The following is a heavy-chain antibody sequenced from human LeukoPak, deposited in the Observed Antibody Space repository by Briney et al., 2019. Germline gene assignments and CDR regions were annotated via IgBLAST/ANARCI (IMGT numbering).Heavy chain of an antibody. Sequence: GGSLRLSCAASGFTFSSYSMNWVRQAPGKGLEWVSSISSSSIYIYYADSVKGRFTISRDNAKNSLYLQMNSLRAEDTAVYYCARGWNSDYFDYWGQRTLGTVSP. CDR2: ISSSSIYI. V-gene: IGHV3-21*01. CDR3: ARGWNSDYFDY. CDR1: GFTFSSYS. J-gene: IGHJ4*02. D-gene: IGHD1-7*01.